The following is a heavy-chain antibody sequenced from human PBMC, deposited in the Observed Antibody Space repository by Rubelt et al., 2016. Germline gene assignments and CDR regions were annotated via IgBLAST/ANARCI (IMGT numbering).Heavy chain of an antibody. V-gene: IGHV4-34*01. CDR2: INHSGTT. J-gene: IGHJ3*02. CDR3: ARGNVVGILDGFEI. D-gene: IGHD2-21*01. Sequence: QVQLKQWGAGVLKPSETLSLTCAVYGGSFSDYHWSWIRQPPGKGLEWIGEINHSGTTNYNPSLKRRVTMSVDTSKKQFSLKLTAVTAADSAVYYCARGNVVGILDGFEIWGQGTTVTVAS. CDR1: GGSFSDYH.